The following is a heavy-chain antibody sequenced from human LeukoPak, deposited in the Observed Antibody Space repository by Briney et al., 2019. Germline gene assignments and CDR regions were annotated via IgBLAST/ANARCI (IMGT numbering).Heavy chain of an antibody. J-gene: IGHJ6*03. V-gene: IGHV1-69*05. CDR1: GGTFSSYA. CDR2: IISIFGTA. Sequence: GSSVKVSCKASGGTFSSYAISWVRQAPGQGLEWMGGIISIFGTANYAQKFQGRVTITTDESTSTAYMELSSLRSEDTAVYYCASGGIVWAVPYYYMDVWGKGTTVTVSS. D-gene: IGHD2-8*01. CDR3: ASGGIVWAVPYYYMDV.